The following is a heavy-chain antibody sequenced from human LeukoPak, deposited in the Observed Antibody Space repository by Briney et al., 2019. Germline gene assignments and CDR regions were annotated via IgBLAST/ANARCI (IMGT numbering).Heavy chain of an antibody. D-gene: IGHD4-17*01. J-gene: IGHJ4*02. CDR3: AKGNGDYVRWYYFDY. CDR2: ISGSGGST. Sequence: GGSLRLSCAASGFTFSSYAMSWVRQAPGKGLEWVSAISGSGGSTYYADSVKGRFTISRDDSKNTLYLQMNSLRAEDTAVYYCAKGNGDYVRWYYFDYWGQGTLVTVSS. CDR1: GFTFSSYA. V-gene: IGHV3-23*01.